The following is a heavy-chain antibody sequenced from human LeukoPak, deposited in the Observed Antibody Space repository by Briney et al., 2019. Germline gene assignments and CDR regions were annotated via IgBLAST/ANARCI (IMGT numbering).Heavy chain of an antibody. CDR2: IIPIFGTA. V-gene: IGHV1-69*13. CDR3: ARDHVPSIRKNYDFWSGYPSGDAFDI. CDR1: GGTFSSYA. J-gene: IGHJ3*02. Sequence: GASVKVSCKASGGTFSSYAISWVRQAPGQGLEWMGGIIPIFGTANYAQKFQGRVTITADESTSTAYMELSSLRSEDTAVCYCARDHVPSIRKNYDFWSGYPSGDAFDIWGQGTMVTVSS. D-gene: IGHD3-3*01.